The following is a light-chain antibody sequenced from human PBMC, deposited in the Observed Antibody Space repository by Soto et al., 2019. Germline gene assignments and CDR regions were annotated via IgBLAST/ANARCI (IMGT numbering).Light chain of an antibody. J-gene: IGLJ2*01. CDR1: NIGSKS. V-gene: IGLV3-21*04. Sequence: SYELTQPPLVSLAPGKTARITCGGNNIGSKSVHWYQQKPGQAPVVVIYYDSDRPSGIPERFSGSNSGNTATLTISRVEAGDEADYYCQVWDSSSDHVAFGGGTKLTVL. CDR2: YDS. CDR3: QVWDSSSDHVA.